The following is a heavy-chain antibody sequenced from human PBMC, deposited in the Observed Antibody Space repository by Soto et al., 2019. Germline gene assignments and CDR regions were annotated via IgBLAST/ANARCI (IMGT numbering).Heavy chain of an antibody. J-gene: IGHJ4*02. CDR3: ARGDCSGGSCYSHLDY. D-gene: IGHD2-15*01. CDR2: IWDDGTNE. Sequence: QVQLVESGGGVVQPGRSLRLSCAASGFIFRSYGMHWVRQAPGKGLEWVALIWDDGTNENYADSVKGRFTISRDNSKXXXXXXXXXXXXXXXAXYYCARGDCSGGSCYSHLDYWGQGTLVTVSS. V-gene: IGHV3-33*01. CDR1: GFIFRSYG.